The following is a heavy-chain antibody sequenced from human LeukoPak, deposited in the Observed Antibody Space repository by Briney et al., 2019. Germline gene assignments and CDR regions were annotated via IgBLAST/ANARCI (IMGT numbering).Heavy chain of an antibody. D-gene: IGHD3-22*01. J-gene: IGHJ5*02. CDR2: ISCDGSNK. CDR1: GFTFSSYG. Sequence: GGSLRLSCAASGFTFSSYGMHWVRQAPGKGLEWVAVISCDGSNKYYADSVKGRFTISRDNSKNTLYLQMNSLRAEDTAVYYCAKERDDSSGYYLWRWFDPWGQGTLVTVSS. V-gene: IGHV3-30*18. CDR3: AKERDDSSGYYLWRWFDP.